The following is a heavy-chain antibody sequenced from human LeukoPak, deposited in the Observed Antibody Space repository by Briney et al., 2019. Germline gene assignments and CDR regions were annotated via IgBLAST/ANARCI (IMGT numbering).Heavy chain of an antibody. CDR3: ARGVEDIVVVVAATHAFDI. D-gene: IGHD2-15*01. CDR2: IYYSGST. V-gene: IGHV4-39*07. J-gene: IGHJ3*02. CDR1: GGSISGSSYY. Sequence: PSETLSLTCTVSGGSISGSSYYWGWIRQPPGKGLEWIGSIYYSGSTYYNPSLKSRVTISVDTSKNQFSLKLTSVTAADTAVYYCARGVEDIVVVVAATHAFDIWGPGTMVTVSS.